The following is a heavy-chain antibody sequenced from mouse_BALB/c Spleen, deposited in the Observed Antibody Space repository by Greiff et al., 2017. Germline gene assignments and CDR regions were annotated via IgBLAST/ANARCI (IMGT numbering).Heavy chain of an antibody. CDR2: IDPSDSET. CDR1: GYTFTSYW. CDR3: ARGTRLRGAMDY. V-gene: IGHV1-69*02. J-gene: IGHJ4*01. Sequence: VQLQQPGAELVKPGAPVKLSCKASGYTFTSYWMNWVKQRPGRGLEWIGRIDPSDSETHYNQKFKDKATLTVDKSSSTAYIQLSSLTSEDSAVYYCARGTRLRGAMDYWGQGTSVTVSS. D-gene: IGHD2-2*01.